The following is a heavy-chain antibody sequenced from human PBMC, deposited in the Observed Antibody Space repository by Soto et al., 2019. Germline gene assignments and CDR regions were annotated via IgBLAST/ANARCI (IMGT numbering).Heavy chain of an antibody. D-gene: IGHD3-10*01. V-gene: IGHV4-30-4*01. J-gene: IGHJ4*02. CDR1: GGSISSDDDS. CDR2: IFYSGAA. CDR3: HRYSPGSSGALDY. Sequence: QVQLQESGPGLLKPSQTLSLTCTVSGGSISSDDDSCSWIRQAQGKGLEWIGYIFYSGAAYYNPSLRRRSNISADTSKNKFSLKLYAVTAADTAVSYCHRYSPGSSGALDYSGQGTLVTGSS.